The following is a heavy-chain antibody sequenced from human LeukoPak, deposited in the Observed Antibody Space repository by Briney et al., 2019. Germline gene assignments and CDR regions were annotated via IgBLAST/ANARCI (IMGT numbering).Heavy chain of an antibody. J-gene: IGHJ4*02. V-gene: IGHV3-7*01. Sequence: PGGSLRRSCAASGFTFSSYWMSWVRQAPGKGLEWVANIKQDGSEKYYVDSVKGRFTISRDNAKNSLYLQMNSLRAEDTAVYYCARDLTMVRGVIKGYFGYWGQGTLVTVSS. CDR1: GFTFSSYW. D-gene: IGHD3-10*01. CDR3: ARDLTMVRGVIKGYFGY. CDR2: IKQDGSEK.